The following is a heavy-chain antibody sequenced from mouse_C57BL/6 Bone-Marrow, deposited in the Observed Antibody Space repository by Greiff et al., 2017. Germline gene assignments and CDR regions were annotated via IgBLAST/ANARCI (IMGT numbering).Heavy chain of an antibody. Sequence: EVKLVESGGDLVKPGGSLKLSCAASGFNFSSYGMSWVRQTPDKRLEWVATISSGGSYTYYPASVKGRFTISRDNAKNTLYLQMSSLKSEDTAMYYCARQQLWRIAYWGQGTLVTVSA. J-gene: IGHJ3*01. D-gene: IGHD4-1*02. V-gene: IGHV5-6*01. CDR3: ARQQLWRIAY. CDR1: GFNFSSYG. CDR2: ISSGGSYT.